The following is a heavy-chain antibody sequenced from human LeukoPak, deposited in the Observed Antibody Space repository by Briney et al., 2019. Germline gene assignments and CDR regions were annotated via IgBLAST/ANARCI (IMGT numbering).Heavy chain of an antibody. V-gene: IGHV1-2*02. CDR1: GYTFTGYY. Sequence: ASVKISCKASGYTFTGYYMHWVRQVPGQGLEWMGWINPNSGGTNYAQKFRGRVTMTRDTSISTAYMELSRLRSDDTAVYYCARQGYCSSTSCRNWFDPWGQGTLVTVSS. D-gene: IGHD2-2*01. CDR3: ARQGYCSSTSCRNWFDP. J-gene: IGHJ5*02. CDR2: INPNSGGT.